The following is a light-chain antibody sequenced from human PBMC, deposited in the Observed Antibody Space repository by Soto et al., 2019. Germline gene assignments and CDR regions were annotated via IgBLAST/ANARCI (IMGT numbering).Light chain of an antibody. CDR1: QSISSG. CDR2: KAS. J-gene: IGKJ1*01. CDR3: QQYNIYCT. Sequence: DIQMTQSPSTLSASVGDRVTITCRASQSISSGLAWYQQKPGKAPKLLIYKASSLESGVPSRFSGSGTGTELTLTISCLQPDDFATYYCQQYNIYCTFGQGTKVEIK. V-gene: IGKV1-5*03.